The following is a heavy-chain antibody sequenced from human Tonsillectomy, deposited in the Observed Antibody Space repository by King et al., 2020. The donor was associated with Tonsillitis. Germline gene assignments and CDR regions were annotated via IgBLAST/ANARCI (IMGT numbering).Heavy chain of an antibody. CDR1: GFTFSDFS. Sequence: VQLVESGGDLIQPGGSLRLSCAASGFTFSDFSMNWVRQAPGKGLEWVSYISSSSSLIYYADSVKGRFTISRDNAKNSLYLQTNSLRAEDTAVYYCARDLSGPADLLWFGESLAYWGQGTLVTVSS. V-gene: IGHV3-48*01. D-gene: IGHD3-10*01. CDR3: ARDLSGPADLLWFGESLAY. CDR2: ISSSSSLI. J-gene: IGHJ4*02.